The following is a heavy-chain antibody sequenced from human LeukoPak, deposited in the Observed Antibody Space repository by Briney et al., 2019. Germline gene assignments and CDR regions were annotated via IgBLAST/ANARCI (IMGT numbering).Heavy chain of an antibody. D-gene: IGHD1-26*01. CDR2: ISSSSSYI. Sequence: PGGSLRLSCAASGFIFNNYAMNWVRQAPGKGLEWVSSISSSSSYIYYADSVKGRFTISRDNAKNSLYLQMNSLRAEDTAVYYCATTRSGSYYDAFDIWGQGTMVTVSS. J-gene: IGHJ3*02. CDR1: GFIFNNYA. CDR3: ATTRSGSYYDAFDI. V-gene: IGHV3-21*01.